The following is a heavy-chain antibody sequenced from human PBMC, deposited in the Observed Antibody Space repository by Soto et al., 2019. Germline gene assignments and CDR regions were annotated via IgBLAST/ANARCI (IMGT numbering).Heavy chain of an antibody. CDR2: ISYDGSNK. CDR3: ARGVSWLEPNNWFDP. J-gene: IGHJ5*02. Sequence: PGGSLRLSCAASGFTFSSYAMHWVRQAPGKGLEWVAVISYDGSNKYYADSVKGRFTISRDNSKNTLYLQMNSLRAEDTAVYYCARGVSWLEPNNWFDPWGQGTLVTVSS. CDR1: GFTFSSYA. D-gene: IGHD6-19*01. V-gene: IGHV3-30-3*01.